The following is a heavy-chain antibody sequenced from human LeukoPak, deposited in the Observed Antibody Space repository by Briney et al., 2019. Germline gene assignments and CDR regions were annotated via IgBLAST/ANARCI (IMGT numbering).Heavy chain of an antibody. CDR2: IYYSWGT. V-gene: IGHV4-38-2*01. CDR3: ARNVTAGFFDF. Sequence: EPSGTLSLTCAVSGSSITSDYFWGWIRQPPGKGLEWIATIYYSWGTYFNPSLKSRVSISLDASKNQFSLKLTSLTAADTAIYYCARNVTAGFFDFWGQGILVTVSS. D-gene: IGHD3-10*01. CDR1: GSSITSDYF. J-gene: IGHJ4*02.